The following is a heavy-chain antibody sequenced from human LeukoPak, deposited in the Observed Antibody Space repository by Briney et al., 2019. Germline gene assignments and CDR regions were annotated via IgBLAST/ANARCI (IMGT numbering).Heavy chain of an antibody. D-gene: IGHD2-21*01. V-gene: IGHV3-30*02. CDR2: IRSDGSIE. CDR3: AKDIPQVYFDY. Sequence: GGSLRLSCAASAFTFSTYGMHWVRQPPGKGLEWVAFIRSDGSIEYYADSVKGRFTISRDNSKNTLYLQMYSLRAEDTAVYYCAKDIPQVYFDYWGQGALVTVSS. CDR1: AFTFSTYG. J-gene: IGHJ4*02.